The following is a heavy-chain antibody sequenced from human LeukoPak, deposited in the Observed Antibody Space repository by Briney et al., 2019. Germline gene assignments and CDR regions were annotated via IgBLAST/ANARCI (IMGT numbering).Heavy chain of an antibody. Sequence: AAVKVSCKASGYTFTSYYMHWVRQAPGQGLEWMGIINPSGGSRRYAQKFQGRVTMTRDTSTSTVYMELSSLRSEDTAVYYCARGYCGGGSCYDYWGQGTLVTV. CDR1: GYTFTSYY. D-gene: IGHD2-15*01. CDR2: INPSGGSR. CDR3: ARGYCGGGSCYDY. V-gene: IGHV1-46*01. J-gene: IGHJ4*02.